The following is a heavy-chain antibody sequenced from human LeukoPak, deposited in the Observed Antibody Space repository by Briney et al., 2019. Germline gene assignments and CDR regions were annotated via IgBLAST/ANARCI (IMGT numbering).Heavy chain of an antibody. CDR1: GFTFSSYA. D-gene: IGHD2-2*01. V-gene: IGHV3-30-3*01. Sequence: GGSLRLSCAASGFTFSSYAMHWVRQAPGKGLEWVAVISYDGSNKYYADSVKGRFTISRDNSKNTLYLQMNSLRAEDTAVYYCARAEIPIEVVPAAIYPLDYWGQGTLVTVSS. CDR2: ISYDGSNK. CDR3: ARAEIPIEVVPAAIYPLDY. J-gene: IGHJ4*02.